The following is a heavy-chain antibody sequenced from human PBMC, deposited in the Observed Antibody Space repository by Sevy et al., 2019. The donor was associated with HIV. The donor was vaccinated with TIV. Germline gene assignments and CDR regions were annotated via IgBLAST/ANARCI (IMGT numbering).Heavy chain of an antibody. CDR2: ISYSGNT. CDR1: GGPISRYY. Sequence: SETLSLTCTVSGGPISRYYWSWIRQPPGKGLEWIGYISYSGNTNYNPSLKSRVTISADTPKNQFSLILNSVTAADTAVYYCARLYHDYLWGSYGIDDAFDIWGQGTVVTVSS. D-gene: IGHD3-16*01. CDR3: ARLYHDYLWGSYGIDDAFDI. V-gene: IGHV4-59*12. J-gene: IGHJ3*02.